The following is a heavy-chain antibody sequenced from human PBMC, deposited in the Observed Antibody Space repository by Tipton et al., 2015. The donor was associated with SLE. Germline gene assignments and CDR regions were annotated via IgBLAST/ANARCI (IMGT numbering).Heavy chain of an antibody. CDR3: ARVYGDYVGY. J-gene: IGHJ4*02. D-gene: IGHD4-17*01. Sequence: LRLSCAVYGGSFSGYYWSWIRQPPGKGLEWIGEINHSGSTNYNPSLKSRVTISVDTSKNQFSLKLSSVTAADTAVYYCARVYGDYVGYWGQGTLVTVSP. CDR2: INHSGST. CDR1: GGSFSGYY. V-gene: IGHV4-34*01.